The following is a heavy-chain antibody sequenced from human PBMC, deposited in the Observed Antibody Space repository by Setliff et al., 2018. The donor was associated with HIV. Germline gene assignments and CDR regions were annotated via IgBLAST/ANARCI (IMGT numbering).Heavy chain of an antibody. V-gene: IGHV1-46*01. D-gene: IGHD3-16*01. CDR3: ARCGAGEWHLYMDV. CDR2: INPSGGSA. CDR1: GYTFTSYY. Sequence: GASVKVSCKASGYTFTSYYLHWVRQAPGQGLEWMGMINPSGGSASYAQKFQGRVTMSRDTSTSTVYMELSSLRSEDTAVYYCARCGAGEWHLYMDVWGKGTTVTVSS. J-gene: IGHJ6*03.